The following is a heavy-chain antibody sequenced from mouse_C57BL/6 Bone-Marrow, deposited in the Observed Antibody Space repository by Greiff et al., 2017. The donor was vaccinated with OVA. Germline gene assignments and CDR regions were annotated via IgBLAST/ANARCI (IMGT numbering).Heavy chain of an antibody. CDR1: GYTFTSYW. J-gene: IGHJ4*01. D-gene: IGHD1-1*01. CDR3: ARSYFLFYGAMDY. CDR2: IHPNSGST. Sequence: QVQLQQPGAELVKPGASVKLSCKASGYTFTSYWMHWVKQRPGQGLEWIGMIHPNSGSTNYNEKFKSKATLTVDKSSSTAYMQLSSLTSEDSAVYYGARSYFLFYGAMDYWGQGTSVTVSS. V-gene: IGHV1-64*01.